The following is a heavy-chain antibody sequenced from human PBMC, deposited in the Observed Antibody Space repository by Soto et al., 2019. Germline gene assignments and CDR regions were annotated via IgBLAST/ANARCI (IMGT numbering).Heavy chain of an antibody. D-gene: IGHD3-22*01. V-gene: IGHV1-3*01. CDR2: INAGNGNT. CDR3: ARFHDSSGYFDY. CDR1: GYTFTSYA. Sequence: ASVKVSCKASGYTFTSYAMHWVRQAPGQRLEWMGWINAGNGNTKYSQKFQGRVTITRDTSASTAYMELSSLRSEDTAVYYCARFHDSSGYFDYWGQGTLVTVS. J-gene: IGHJ4*02.